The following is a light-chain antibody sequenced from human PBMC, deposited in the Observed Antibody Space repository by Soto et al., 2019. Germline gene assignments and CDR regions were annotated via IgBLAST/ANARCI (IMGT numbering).Light chain of an antibody. V-gene: IGLV2-14*01. J-gene: IGLJ1*01. CDR3: ASYTTSSTYV. CDR2: DVS. CDR1: SSDVGGYSY. Sequence: QSVLTQPASVSGSPLQSIAISCTGTSSDVGGYSYVSWYQQQPGKAPKLVISDVSNRPSGVSGRFSGSKSGNTASLTISGLRTEDEADYYCASYTTSSTYVFGTGTKVTVL.